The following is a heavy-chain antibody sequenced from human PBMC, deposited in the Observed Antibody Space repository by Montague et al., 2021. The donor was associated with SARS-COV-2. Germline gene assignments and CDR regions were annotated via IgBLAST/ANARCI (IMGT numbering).Heavy chain of an antibody. V-gene: IGHV4-34*01. Sequence: SETLSLTCAVYGGSFSGYHWTWIRQSPGKGLEWIGEINTSGSTNYNPSLKSRITISGDTSKNQFSLKLTSVTAADTAVYYCARGRIDVNMIVVVVAGASFYMDVWGKGTTGTVSS. CDR3: ARGRIDVNMIVVVVAGASFYMDV. CDR1: GGSFSGYH. D-gene: IGHD3-22*01. CDR2: INTSGST. J-gene: IGHJ6*03.